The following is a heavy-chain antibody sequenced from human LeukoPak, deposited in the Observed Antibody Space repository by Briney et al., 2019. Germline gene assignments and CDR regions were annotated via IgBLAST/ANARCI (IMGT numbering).Heavy chain of an antibody. Sequence: ASVKVSCKASGYTFTSYDINWVRQATGQGLEWMGWMNPNSGNTGYAQKFQGRVTVTRNTSISTAYMELSSLRSEDTAVYYCARVAELLRDAFDIWGQGTMVTVSS. CDR1: GYTFTSYD. CDR3: ARVAELLRDAFDI. CDR2: MNPNSGNT. D-gene: IGHD2-15*01. V-gene: IGHV1-8*01. J-gene: IGHJ3*02.